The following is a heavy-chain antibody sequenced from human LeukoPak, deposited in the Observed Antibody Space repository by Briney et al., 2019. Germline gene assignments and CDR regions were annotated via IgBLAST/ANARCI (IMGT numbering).Heavy chain of an antibody. CDR1: GGSFTSGDYY. Sequence: PSETLSLTCTVSGGSFTSGDYYWSWIRQPPGKGLEWIGYIYYSGSTYYNPSLKSRVTISVDTSKNQFSLKLSSVTAADTAVYYCASSPEYYDFWSGYLQGYYMDVWGKGTTVTVSS. CDR2: IYYSGST. J-gene: IGHJ6*03. D-gene: IGHD3-3*01. V-gene: IGHV4-30-4*08. CDR3: ASSPEYYDFWSGYLQGYYMDV.